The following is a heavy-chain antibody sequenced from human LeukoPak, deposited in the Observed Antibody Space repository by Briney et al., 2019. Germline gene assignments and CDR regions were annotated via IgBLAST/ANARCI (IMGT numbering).Heavy chain of an antibody. J-gene: IGHJ4*02. Sequence: PGGSLRLSCAASGFTFTTYAMHWVRQAPGKGLEWVALISSDGSSQYYADSVKGRFTISRDNSKNTVHLQINSLRLEDTAAKDRTHGDYLPLDYWGQETLVTVSS. CDR1: GFTFTTYA. CDR3: THGDYLPLDY. V-gene: IGHV3-30*03. CDR2: ISSDGSSQ. D-gene: IGHD4-17*01.